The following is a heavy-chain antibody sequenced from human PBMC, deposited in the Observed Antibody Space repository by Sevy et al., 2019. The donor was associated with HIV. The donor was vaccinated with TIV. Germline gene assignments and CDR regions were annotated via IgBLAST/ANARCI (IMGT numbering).Heavy chain of an antibody. J-gene: IGHJ3*02. V-gene: IGHV3-48*01. D-gene: IGHD2-2*01. CDR2: ISSSSSII. Sequence: GGSLRLSCAASGFTFSSYSMNWVRQAPGKGLEWVSYISSSSSIIYYADSVKGRFTISRDNAKNSLYLQMNSLRAEATAVYYCARDGGVYCSSTSCYPLDAFDIWGQGTMVTVSS. CDR1: GFTFSSYS. CDR3: ARDGGVYCSSTSCYPLDAFDI.